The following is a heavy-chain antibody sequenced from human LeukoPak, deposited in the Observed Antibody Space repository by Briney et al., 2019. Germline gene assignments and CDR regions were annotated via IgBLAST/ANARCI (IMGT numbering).Heavy chain of an antibody. CDR1: GGSFSGYY. V-gene: IGHV4-34*01. CDR3: ARGGRVTMVRGVPNWLDP. Sequence: SETLSLTCAVYGGSFSGYYWSWIRQPPGKGLEWIGEINHSGSTNYNPSLKSRVTISVDTSKNQFSLKLSSVTAADTAVYYCARGGRVTMVRGVPNWLDPWGQGTLVTVSS. J-gene: IGHJ5*02. CDR2: INHSGST. D-gene: IGHD3-10*01.